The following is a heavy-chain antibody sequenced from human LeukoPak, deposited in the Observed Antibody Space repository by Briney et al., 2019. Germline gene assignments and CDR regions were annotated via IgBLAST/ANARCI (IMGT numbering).Heavy chain of an antibody. CDR2: INAGNGNT. V-gene: IGHV1-3*01. Sequence: ASVKVSCKASGYTFTSYAMHWVRQAPGQRLEWMGWINAGNGNTKYSQKFQGRVTITRDTSASTAYMELSSLRSDGTAVYYCARELRITISPGDFDYWGQGTLVTVSS. D-gene: IGHD3-9*01. CDR1: GYTFTSYA. CDR3: ARELRITISPGDFDY. J-gene: IGHJ4*02.